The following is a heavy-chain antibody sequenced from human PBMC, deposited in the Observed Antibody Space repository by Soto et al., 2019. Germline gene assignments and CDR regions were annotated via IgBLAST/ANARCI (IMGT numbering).Heavy chain of an antibody. Sequence: SETLSLTCTVSRGSISSGTNYWAWIRQPPGKGLEWIANIYYSGSTYYNPSLKSRVTISVDASKNQFSLKLSSVTAADTAVFYCARHRARNWFDPWGQGTLVTVSS. D-gene: IGHD6-6*01. CDR2: IYYSGST. V-gene: IGHV4-39*01. CDR3: ARHRARNWFDP. CDR1: RGSISSGTNY. J-gene: IGHJ5*02.